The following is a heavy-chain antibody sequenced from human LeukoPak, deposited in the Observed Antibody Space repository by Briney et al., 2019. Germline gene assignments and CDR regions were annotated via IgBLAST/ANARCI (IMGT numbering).Heavy chain of an antibody. D-gene: IGHD5-12*01. J-gene: IGHJ4*02. CDR3: ARAPLVGYSGYRYFDY. CDR1: GVSVSSYY. CDR2: IYYSGST. V-gene: IGHV4-59*02. Sequence: PSETLSLTCTVSGVSVSSYYWSWIRQPPGKGLEWVGYIYYSGSTNYNPSLKSRVTISVDTSRNQFSLKLSSVTAADTAVYYCARAPLVGYSGYRYFDYWGQGTLVTVSS.